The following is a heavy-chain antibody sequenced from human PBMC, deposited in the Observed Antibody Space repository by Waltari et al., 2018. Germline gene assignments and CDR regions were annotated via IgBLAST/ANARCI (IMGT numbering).Heavy chain of an antibody. CDR1: GFTFSSYE. V-gene: IGHV3-48*03. J-gene: IGHJ4*02. CDR3: VRGYSSSSRSEGDY. Sequence: EVQLVESGGGLVQPGGSLRLSCAASGFTFSSYEMNWVRQAPGKGLEWVSYISSSGSTIYYASSVKGRFTISRDNAKNSLYRQMNSLRAEDTAVYYCVRGYSSSSRSEGDYWGQGTLVTVSS. CDR2: ISSSGSTI. D-gene: IGHD6-6*01.